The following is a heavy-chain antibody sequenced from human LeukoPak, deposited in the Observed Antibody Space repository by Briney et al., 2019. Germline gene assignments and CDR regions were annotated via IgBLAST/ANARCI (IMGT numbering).Heavy chain of an antibody. J-gene: IGHJ3*02. D-gene: IGHD3-10*01. CDR3: ARDFITMVRGKRLLDAFDI. V-gene: IGHV3-74*01. Sequence: PGGSLRLSCAASGFTISGDWMHWVRQPPGKGLVWVSRIHKYGSTTSYAASVKGRFTISRDNAKNTVYLQMNSLRAEDTAVYYCARDFITMVRGKRLLDAFDIWGQGTMATVSS. CDR2: IHKYGSTT. CDR1: GFTISGDW.